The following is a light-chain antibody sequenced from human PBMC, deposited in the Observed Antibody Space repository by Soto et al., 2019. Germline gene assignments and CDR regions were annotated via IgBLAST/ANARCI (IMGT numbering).Light chain of an antibody. CDR2: GAS. V-gene: IGKV3-20*01. CDR1: QSVSSSY. CDR3: RQYRSSPLT. Sequence: EIVLTQSPGTLSLSPGERATLSCRASQSVSSSYLAWYQQKPGQAPRLLIYGASSRAAGIPDRFSGSGSGTDFTLTISRLEPEDFAMYYSRQYRSSPLTFGGGTKVDIK. J-gene: IGKJ4*01.